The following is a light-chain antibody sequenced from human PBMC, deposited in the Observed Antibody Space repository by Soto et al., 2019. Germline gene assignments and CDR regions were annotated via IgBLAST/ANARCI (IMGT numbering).Light chain of an antibody. J-gene: IGLJ1*01. CDR1: SSDVGSYNY. CDR3: CSYAGSYTYV. CDR2: DVS. Sequence: QSALTQPRSVSGSPGQSVTISCTGTSSDVGSYNYVSWYQQHPGKAPELMIYDVSKRPSGVPDRFSGSKSGNTASLTISGLQAGDEADYYCCSYAGSYTYVFGTGTKLTVL. V-gene: IGLV2-11*01.